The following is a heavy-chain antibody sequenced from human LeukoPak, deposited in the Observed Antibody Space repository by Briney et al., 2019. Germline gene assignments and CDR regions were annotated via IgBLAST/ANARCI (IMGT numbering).Heavy chain of an antibody. CDR2: ISAYNGNT. CDR1: GYTFTGYG. J-gene: IGHJ4*02. Sequence: GASVKVSCKASGYTFTGYGISGVRQDPGQGLEWMGWISAYNGNTNYAQKLQGRVTMTTDTSTSTAYMELRSLRPDDTAVYYCARGGMVYAISYYDYWGQGTLVTVSS. V-gene: IGHV1-18*01. D-gene: IGHD2-8*01. CDR3: ARGGMVYAISYYDY.